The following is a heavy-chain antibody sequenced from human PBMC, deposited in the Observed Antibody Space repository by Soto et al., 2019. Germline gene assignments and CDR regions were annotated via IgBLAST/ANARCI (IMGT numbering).Heavy chain of an antibody. D-gene: IGHD4-17*01. CDR3: VREPTDDYGDYAPPPMRNWYFDL. CDR2: IYSGGST. J-gene: IGHJ2*01. V-gene: IGHV3-66*01. Sequence: EVQLVESGGGLVQPGGSLRLSCAASGFTVSSNYMSWVRQAPGKGLEWVSVIYSGGSTYYADSLKGRFTISRDNSNNTLYLQMNSLRAEDTAVYYCVREPTDDYGDYAPPPMRNWYFDLWGRGTLVTVSS. CDR1: GFTVSSNY.